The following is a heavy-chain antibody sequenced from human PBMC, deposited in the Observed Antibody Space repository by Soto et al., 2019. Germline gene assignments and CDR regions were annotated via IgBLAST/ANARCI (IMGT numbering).Heavy chain of an antibody. J-gene: IGHJ1*01. D-gene: IGHD6-19*01. CDR1: GASIISNDW. V-gene: IGHV4-4*02. Sequence: ETLSLTCSVCGASIISNDWWIWIRQTPGKGLEWIGEIFHSGRTNYSPSFKSRVTISVDTSKSQFSLEMASVTAADTAVYYCARANLRSGWTVDHWGQGSPVTVSS. CDR3: ARANLRSGWTVDH. CDR2: IFHSGRT.